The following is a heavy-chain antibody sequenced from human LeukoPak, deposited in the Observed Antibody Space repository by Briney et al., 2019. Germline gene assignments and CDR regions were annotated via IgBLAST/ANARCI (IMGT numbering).Heavy chain of an antibody. J-gene: IGHJ4*02. CDR2: INSDGSST. CDR1: GFPFSRDS. V-gene: IGHV3-74*01. CDR3: ASDVAYKFDY. Sequence: GGSLRLSCAASGFPFSRDSMHWVRQSPGKGLVWLSRINSDGSSTNYADSVKGRFTISRDNAKNTLYLQMNSLRDEDTAVYYCASDVAYKFDYWGQGTLVTFSS. D-gene: IGHD1-1*01.